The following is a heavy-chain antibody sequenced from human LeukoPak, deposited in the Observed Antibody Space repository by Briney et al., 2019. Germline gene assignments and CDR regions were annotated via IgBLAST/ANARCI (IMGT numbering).Heavy chain of an antibody. V-gene: IGHV3-13*04. Sequence: GGSLRLSRAASGFTFSNYDMHWVRQATGKGLEWVPVIGTAGNTYYLGSVKGRFTISRENAKNSLYLQMNSLRDGDTAIYYCARSKSYSSGWSDLDYWGQGTLVTVSS. CDR1: GFTFSNYD. CDR2: IGTAGNT. D-gene: IGHD6-19*01. J-gene: IGHJ4*02. CDR3: ARSKSYSSGWSDLDY.